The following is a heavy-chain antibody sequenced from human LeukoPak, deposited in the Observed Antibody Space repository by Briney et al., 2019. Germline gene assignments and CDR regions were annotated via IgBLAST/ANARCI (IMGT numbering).Heavy chain of an antibody. Sequence: ASVKVSCKASGYTFTGYYMHWVRQAPGQGLEWMGWINPNSGGTNYAQKFQGRVTMTRDTSISTAYMELSRLRSDDTAVYYCARDKSYDSGYVYYWGQGTLVTVSS. CDR2: INPNSGGT. D-gene: IGHD5-12*01. CDR1: GYTFTGYY. V-gene: IGHV1-2*02. J-gene: IGHJ4*02. CDR3: ARDKSYDSGYVYY.